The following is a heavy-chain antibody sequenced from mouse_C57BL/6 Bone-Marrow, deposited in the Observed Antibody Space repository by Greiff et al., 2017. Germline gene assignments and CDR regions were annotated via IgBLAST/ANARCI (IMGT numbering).Heavy chain of an antibody. CDR3: TSAGLDYGDAMDY. CDR2: ISSGGDYI. V-gene: IGHV5-9-1*02. CDR1: GFTFSSYA. Sequence: EVQLVESGAGLVKPGGSLKLSCAASGFTFSSYAMSWVRQTPEKRLEWVAYISSGGDYIYYADTVKGRFTFSRDNARNTLYLQMSSLKYEDTAMYYYTSAGLDYGDAMDYWGQGTSVTVSS. D-gene: IGHD2-4*01. J-gene: IGHJ4*01.